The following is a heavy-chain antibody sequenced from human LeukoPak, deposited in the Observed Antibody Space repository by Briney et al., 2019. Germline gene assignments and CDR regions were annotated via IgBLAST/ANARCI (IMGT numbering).Heavy chain of an antibody. J-gene: IGHJ3*01. V-gene: IGHV3-74*01. CDR3: VREGVACMSSSCHLVEFDL. CDR1: GFSISNYW. Sequence: PGGSLRLSCAASGFSISNYWMHWVRHAPGKGPIGVSRIKSDGSNTAYADSVKGRFTISRDNVKNTLSLQMNCLRAEDTAVYYCVREGVACMSSSCHLVEFDLWGRGTLVTVSS. D-gene: IGHD2-2*01. CDR2: IKSDGSNT.